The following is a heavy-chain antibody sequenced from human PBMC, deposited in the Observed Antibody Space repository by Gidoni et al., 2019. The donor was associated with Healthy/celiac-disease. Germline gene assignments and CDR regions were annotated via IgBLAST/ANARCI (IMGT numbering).Heavy chain of an antibody. V-gene: IGHV3-33*01. Sequence: QVQLVESGGGVVQPGRSLRLSCAPSGFTFRSYGMHWVRQAPGQGLEWVAVIWYDGSNKYYADSVKGRFTISRDNSKNTLYLQMNSLRAEDTAVYYCARGATIVDYWGQGTLVTVSS. CDR2: IWYDGSNK. CDR3: ARGATIVDY. CDR1: GFTFRSYG. D-gene: IGHD2-21*01. J-gene: IGHJ4*02.